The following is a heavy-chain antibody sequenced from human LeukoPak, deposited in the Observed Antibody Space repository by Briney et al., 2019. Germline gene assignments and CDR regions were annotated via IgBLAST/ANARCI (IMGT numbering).Heavy chain of an antibody. D-gene: IGHD3-10*01. CDR3: ARGRSGGYFDY. Sequence: GGSLRLSCAASGFTFNTYAMSWVRQAPGKGLEWVSAISSSGGSTYYADSVKGRFTISRDNSKNTLYLQMNSLRAEDTAVYYCARGRSGGYFDYWGQGTLVTVSS. CDR2: ISSSGGST. J-gene: IGHJ4*02. CDR1: GFTFNTYA. V-gene: IGHV3-23*01.